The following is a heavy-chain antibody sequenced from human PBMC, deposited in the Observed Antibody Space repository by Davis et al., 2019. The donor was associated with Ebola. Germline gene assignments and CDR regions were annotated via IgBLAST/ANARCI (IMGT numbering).Heavy chain of an antibody. CDR3: AKDPDYSNYIGGMDV. V-gene: IGHV3-30*02. J-gene: IGHJ6*02. CDR1: GFTFSSYG. Sequence: GESLKIPRAASGFTFSSYGMHWVRQAPGQGLEWVAFIRYDGSNKYYADSVKGRFTISRDNSKNTLYLQMNSLRAEDTAVYHCAKDPDYSNYIGGMDVWGQGTTVTVSS. CDR2: IRYDGSNK. D-gene: IGHD4-11*01.